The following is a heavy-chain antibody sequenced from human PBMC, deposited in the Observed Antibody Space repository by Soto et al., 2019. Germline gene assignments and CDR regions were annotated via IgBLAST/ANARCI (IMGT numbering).Heavy chain of an antibody. CDR3: VRGGGGGLFEH. CDR1: GFTFSSYA. V-gene: IGHV3-23*01. J-gene: IGHJ4*02. D-gene: IGHD2-21*01. Sequence: PGGSLRLSCAASGFTFSSYAMTWVRQAPGKGLEWVSGIIGSGGITYYADSVKGRFTISRDNTESSLFLQMNSLGVDDTAVYSCVRGGGGGLFEHWGQGVLVTVSS. CDR2: IIGSGGIT.